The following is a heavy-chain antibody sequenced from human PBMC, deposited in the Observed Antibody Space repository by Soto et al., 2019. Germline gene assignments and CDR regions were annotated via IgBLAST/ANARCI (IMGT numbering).Heavy chain of an antibody. CDR3: ARIVGYSGYDPPGE. CDR2: ISSSSSYI. D-gene: IGHD5-12*01. V-gene: IGHV3-21*01. Sequence: EVQLVESGGGLVKPGGSLRLSCAASGFTFSSYSMNWVRQAPGKGLEWVSSISSSSSYIYYADSVKGRFTISRDNAKNSLYLQMNSLRDEDTAVYYCARIVGYSGYDPPGEWGQGTLVTVSS. CDR1: GFTFSSYS. J-gene: IGHJ4*02.